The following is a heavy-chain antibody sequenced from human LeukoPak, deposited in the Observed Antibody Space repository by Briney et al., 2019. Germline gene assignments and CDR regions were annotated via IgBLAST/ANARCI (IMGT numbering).Heavy chain of an antibody. Sequence: TGGSLRLSCAASGFTFDDYGMSWVRQAPGKGLEWVSGINWNGGSTGYADSVKGRFTISRDNSKNTLYLQMNSLRAEDTAVYYSAKLPTVTTQDYYYYTDVWGKGTTVTVSS. CDR3: AKLPTVTTQDYYYYTDV. J-gene: IGHJ6*03. D-gene: IGHD4-11*01. CDR1: GFTFDDYG. CDR2: INWNGGST. V-gene: IGHV3-20*04.